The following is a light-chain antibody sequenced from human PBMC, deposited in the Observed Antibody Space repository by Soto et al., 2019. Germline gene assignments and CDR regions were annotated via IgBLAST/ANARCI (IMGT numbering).Light chain of an antibody. J-gene: IGKJ3*01. CDR2: GAS. CDR3: QEYCNSPV. CDR1: QSVDSSC. Sequence: EIVLTQPPGTLSLSPGERATLSCRASQSVDSSCLGWFQQKPGQAPRLLMYGASSKATGIPERFSGSGSGTDFTLTISRLEPEDFAVYYCQEYCNSPVFGPGTTADIK. V-gene: IGKV3-20*01.